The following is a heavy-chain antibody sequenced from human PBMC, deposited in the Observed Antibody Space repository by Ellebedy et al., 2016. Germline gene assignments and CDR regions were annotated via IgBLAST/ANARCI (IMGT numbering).Heavy chain of an antibody. Sequence: SETLSLXXTVSGGSISSYYWSWIRQHPGKGLEWIGYIYYSGSTYYNPSLKSRVTISVDTSKNQFSLKLSSVTAADTAVYYCASQKLRSYPGIYFDYWGQGTLVTVSS. CDR2: IYYSGST. D-gene: IGHD3-3*01. CDR1: GGSISSYY. J-gene: IGHJ4*02. V-gene: IGHV4-59*06. CDR3: ASQKLRSYPGIYFDY.